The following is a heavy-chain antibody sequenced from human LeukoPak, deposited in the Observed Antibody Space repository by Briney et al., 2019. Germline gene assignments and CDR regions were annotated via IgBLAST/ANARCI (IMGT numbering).Heavy chain of an antibody. V-gene: IGHV1-24*01. CDR2: FDPEDGET. CDR3: ATSSITMVRGVRGYYYYYMDV. D-gene: IGHD3-10*01. Sequence: GASVTVSCKVSGYTLTELSMHWVRQAPGKGLEWMGGFDPEDGETIYAQKFQGRVTMTEDTSIDTAYMELSSLRSEDTAVYYCATSSITMVRGVRGYYYYYMDVWGKGTTVTISS. CDR1: GYTLTELS. J-gene: IGHJ6*03.